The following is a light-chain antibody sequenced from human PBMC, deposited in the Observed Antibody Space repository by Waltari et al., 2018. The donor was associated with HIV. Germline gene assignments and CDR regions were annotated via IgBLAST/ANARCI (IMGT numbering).Light chain of an antibody. J-gene: IGLJ3*02. CDR2: YKN. CDR3: ASRDNNGKRVL. Sequence: SELTQAPIVSVTLGQTVTFTCRGDSLRNYSATWHQLKPGQAPILVIYYKNTRPSGIPDRFSGSTSGNTASLTITGSHAEDEADYFCASRDNNGKRVLFGGGTKLTVL. V-gene: IGLV3-19*01. CDR1: SLRNYS.